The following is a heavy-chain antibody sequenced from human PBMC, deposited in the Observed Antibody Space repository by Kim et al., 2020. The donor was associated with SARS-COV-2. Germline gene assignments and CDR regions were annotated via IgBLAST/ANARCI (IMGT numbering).Heavy chain of an antibody. Sequence: GGSLRLSCAASGFTFSNAWMSWVRQAPGKGLEWVGRIKSKTDGGTTDYAAPVKGRFTISRDDSKNTLYLQMNSLKTEDTAVYYCTTDGVLLLFGELLVPFDYWGQGTLVTVSS. CDR3: TTDGVLLLFGELLVPFDY. D-gene: IGHD3-10*01. CDR2: IKSKTDGGTT. V-gene: IGHV3-15*01. CDR1: GFTFSNAW. J-gene: IGHJ4*02.